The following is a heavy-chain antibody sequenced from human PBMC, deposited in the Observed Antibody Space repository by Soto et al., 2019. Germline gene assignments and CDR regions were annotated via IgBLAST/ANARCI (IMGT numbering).Heavy chain of an antibody. Sequence: KTSETLSLTCTVSGGSISSYYWSWIRQPAGKGLEWIGRIYTSGSTNYNPSLKSRVTMSVDTSKNQFSLKLSSVTAADTAVYYCARDDLGYGDYVGWFDPWGQGTLVTV. V-gene: IGHV4-4*07. J-gene: IGHJ5*02. CDR2: IYTSGST. CDR3: ARDDLGYGDYVGWFDP. D-gene: IGHD4-17*01. CDR1: GGSISSYY.